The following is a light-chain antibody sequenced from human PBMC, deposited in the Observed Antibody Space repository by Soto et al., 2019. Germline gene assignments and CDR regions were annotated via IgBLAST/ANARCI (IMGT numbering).Light chain of an antibody. CDR2: DSS. CDR3: QQSFFIPRT. J-gene: IGKJ2*01. Sequence: DVRMTQSPSSLSASVGDRVTITCRASQNVRTYVNWYQHKTGEAPTLLIFDSSDLESGVPARFSGSGSGTDFTLTISSLQSEDFATYYCQQSFFIPRTFGQGTKVEI. V-gene: IGKV1-39*01. CDR1: QNVRTY.